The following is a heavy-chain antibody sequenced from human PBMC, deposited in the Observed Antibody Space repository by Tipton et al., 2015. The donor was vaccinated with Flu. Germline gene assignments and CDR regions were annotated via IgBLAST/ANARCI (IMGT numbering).Heavy chain of an antibody. CDR1: GGSITTKNNY. CDR2: IDYGEST. D-gene: IGHD1-1*01. Sequence: TLSLTCTVSGGSITTKNNYWSWIRQPPGKGLEWIGYIDYGESTYYNPSLRRRTAISLDTSKNQFSLRLTSVTAADTAVYFWARAEGTADYGMDVWGQGTTVTVSS. CDR3: ARAEGTADYGMDV. J-gene: IGHJ6*02. V-gene: IGHV4-30-4*01.